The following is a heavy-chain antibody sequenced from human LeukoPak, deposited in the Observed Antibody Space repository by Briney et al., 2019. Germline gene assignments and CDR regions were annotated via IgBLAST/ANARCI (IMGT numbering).Heavy chain of an antibody. Sequence: SETLSLTCTVSGGSISSYYWSWIRQPPGKGLEWIGYIYYSGSTNYNPSLKSRVTISVDTSKNQSSLKLSSVTAADTAVYYCARDLKNGYCSGGSCYSYGMDVWGQGTTVTVSS. CDR1: GGSISSYY. J-gene: IGHJ6*02. CDR3: ARDLKNGYCSGGSCYSYGMDV. D-gene: IGHD2-15*01. V-gene: IGHV4-59*01. CDR2: IYYSGST.